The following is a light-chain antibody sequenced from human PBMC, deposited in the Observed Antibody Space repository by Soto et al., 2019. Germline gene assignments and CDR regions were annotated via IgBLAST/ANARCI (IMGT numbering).Light chain of an antibody. CDR1: NSNIGKNY. CDR3: AAWDDSLSGHEL. V-gene: IGLV1-47*01. CDR2: RNN. J-gene: IGLJ2*01. Sequence: QSGLTQPPSASGTPGQRFTISCSGSNSNIGKNYVYWYRQLPGTAPKLLIYRNNQRPSGVPDRFSGSKSGTSASLAISGLRSEDEADYYCAAWDDSLSGHELFGGGTKLTVL.